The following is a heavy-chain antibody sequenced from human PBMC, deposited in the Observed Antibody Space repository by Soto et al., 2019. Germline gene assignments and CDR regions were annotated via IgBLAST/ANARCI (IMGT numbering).Heavy chain of an antibody. V-gene: IGHV4-59*08. CDR1: GGSLSSYC. D-gene: IGHD6-6*01. J-gene: IGHJ5*02. CDR2: IYYSGST. Sequence: SETLSLTCPVAGGSLSSYCWSWIRPPPGKGLEWIGYIYYSGSTNYNPSLKSRVTISVDTSKNQFSLKLSSVTAADTAVYYCARIRGYSSSYFGWFDPWGQGTLVTVSS. CDR3: ARIRGYSSSYFGWFDP.